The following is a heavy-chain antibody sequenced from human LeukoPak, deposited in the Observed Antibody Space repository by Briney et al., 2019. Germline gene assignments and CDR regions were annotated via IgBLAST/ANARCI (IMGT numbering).Heavy chain of an antibody. V-gene: IGHV4-39*01. D-gene: IGHD6-19*01. CDR3: ARLRIAVAANYYYGMDV. CDR2: IYYSGST. J-gene: IGHJ6*02. Sequence: TSETLSLTCTVSGGSISSSSYYWGWIRQPPGKGLEWIGSIYYSGSTYYNPSLKSRVTISVDTSKNQFSLKLSSVTAADMAVYYCARLRIAVAANYYYGMDVWGQGTTVTVSS. CDR1: GGSISSSSYY.